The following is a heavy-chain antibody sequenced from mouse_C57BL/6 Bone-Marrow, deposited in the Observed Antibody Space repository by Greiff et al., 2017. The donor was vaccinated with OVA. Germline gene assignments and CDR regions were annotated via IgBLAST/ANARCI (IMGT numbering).Heavy chain of an antibody. CDR1: GYTFTSYG. Sequence: VQLQQSGAELARPGASVKLSCKASGYTFTSYGISWVKQRPGQGLEWIGDIYPGSGSTNYNEKFKSKATLTVDTSSSTAYMQLSSLTSEDSAVYFCARRSGTGRFAYWGQGTLVTVSA. CDR3: ARRSGTGRFAY. V-gene: IGHV1-55*01. J-gene: IGHJ3*01. CDR2: IYPGSGST. D-gene: IGHD4-1*01.